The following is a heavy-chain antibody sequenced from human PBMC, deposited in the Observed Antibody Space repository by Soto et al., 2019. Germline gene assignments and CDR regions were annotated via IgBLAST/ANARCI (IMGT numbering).Heavy chain of an antibody. CDR2: IYYSGST. CDR3: ARDRLGYCSGGSCFGGMDV. J-gene: IGHJ6*02. Sequence: SETLSLTCTVSGGSISSYYWSWIRQPPGKGLEWIGYIYYSGSTYYNPSLKSRVTISVDTSKNQFSLKLSSVTAADTAVYYCARDRLGYCSGGSCFGGMDVWGQGTTVTVSS. D-gene: IGHD2-15*01. CDR1: GGSISSYY. V-gene: IGHV4-30-4*01.